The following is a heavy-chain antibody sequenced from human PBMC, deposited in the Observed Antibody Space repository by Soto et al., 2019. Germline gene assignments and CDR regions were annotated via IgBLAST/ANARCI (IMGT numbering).Heavy chain of an antibody. CDR3: ARGLAPTIFGTVPTPNWFDP. V-gene: IGHV4-34*01. Sequence: SETLSLTCAVYGGSFSGYFWSCLRQPPGNGLEWLEEANDTASRNYNPSLRGRLTISLETSKNQFSLSLSSVTSADTAVYHCARGLAPTIFGTVPTPNWFDPWGQGTLV. J-gene: IGHJ5*02. CDR1: GGSFSGYF. D-gene: IGHD3-3*01. CDR2: ANDTASR.